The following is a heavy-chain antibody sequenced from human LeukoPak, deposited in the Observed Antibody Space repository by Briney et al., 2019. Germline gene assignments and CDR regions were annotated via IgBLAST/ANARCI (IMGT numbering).Heavy chain of an antibody. Sequence: PGGSLRLSCAASGFTFSSYAMTWVRQAPGKGLEWVSAISDRDGSTYYADSVKGRFTISRDNSKNTLYLQMNSLRAEDTAVHYCAKGYRGNYDYWGQGTLVTVSS. CDR3: AKGYRGNYDY. J-gene: IGHJ4*02. V-gene: IGHV3-23*01. CDR2: ISDRDGST. D-gene: IGHD1-26*01. CDR1: GFTFSSYA.